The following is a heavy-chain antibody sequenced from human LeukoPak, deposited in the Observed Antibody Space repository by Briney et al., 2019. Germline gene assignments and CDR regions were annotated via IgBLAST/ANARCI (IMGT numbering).Heavy chain of an antibody. Sequence: PGGSLRLSCAASGFTFSSYWMHWVRQAPGKGLVWVSRINSDGSSTTYADSVRGRFTISRDNAKNTLYLQMNSLRAEDTAVYYCAKSGLNRFDYWGRGTLVTVSS. CDR3: AKSGLNRFDY. V-gene: IGHV3-74*01. CDR2: INSDGSST. D-gene: IGHD2-15*01. CDR1: GFTFSSYW. J-gene: IGHJ4*02.